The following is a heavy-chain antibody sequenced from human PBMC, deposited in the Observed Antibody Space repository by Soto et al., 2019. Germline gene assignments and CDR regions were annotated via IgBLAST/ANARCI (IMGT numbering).Heavy chain of an antibody. Sequence: EVQLLESGGGLVQPGGSLRLSCAASGFSFRSYAMKWVRQAPGKGLEWVSLIGESGTPTYYADSVKGRFTISRDNSGNTLFLEMYTLRAEDTAVYYCARYIPGVRYYGMDVWGQGTTVTVSS. CDR2: IGESGTPT. CDR3: ARYIPGVRYYGMDV. J-gene: IGHJ6*02. CDR1: GFSFRSYA. V-gene: IGHV3-23*01. D-gene: IGHD2-2*01.